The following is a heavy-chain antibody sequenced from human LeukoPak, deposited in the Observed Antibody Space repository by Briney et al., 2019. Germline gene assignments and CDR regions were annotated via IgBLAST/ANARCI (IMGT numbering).Heavy chain of an antibody. Sequence: PGGSLRLSCAASGFTFSSYSMNWVRQAPGKGLEWVSSISSSSSYIYYADSVKGRFTTSRDNAKNSLYLQMNSLRAEDTAVYYCARDRWITMVRGVPTPNWFDPWGQGTLVTVSS. CDR1: GFTFSSYS. V-gene: IGHV3-21*01. CDR3: ARDRWITMVRGVPTPNWFDP. D-gene: IGHD3-10*01. J-gene: IGHJ5*02. CDR2: ISSSSSYI.